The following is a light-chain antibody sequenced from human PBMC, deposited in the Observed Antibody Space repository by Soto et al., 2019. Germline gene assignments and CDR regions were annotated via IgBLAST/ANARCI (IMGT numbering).Light chain of an antibody. Sequence: VLTQPPSVSGAPGQRVTISCTGSGSNIGAGYDVHWYQQLPGTAPKLLIFANINRPSGVPDRFSGSKSGTSASLAITGLRAEDEADYYCQSYDSSPSGYVFGTGTKATVL. CDR2: ANI. V-gene: IGLV1-40*01. CDR3: QSYDSSPSGYV. CDR1: GSNIGAGYD. J-gene: IGLJ1*01.